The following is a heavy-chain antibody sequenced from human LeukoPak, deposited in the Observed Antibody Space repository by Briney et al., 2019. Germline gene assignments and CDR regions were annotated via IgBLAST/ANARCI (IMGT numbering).Heavy chain of an antibody. D-gene: IGHD5-24*01. CDR2: IYYSGST. CDR3: ARGRRDGYNHGTVFDY. V-gene: IGHV4-59*01. Sequence: SETLSLTCTVSGGSISSYYWSWIRQPPGKGLEWIGYIYYSGSTNYNPSLKSRVTISVDTSKNQFSLKLSSVTAADTAVYYCARGRRDGYNHGTVFDYWGQGTLVTVSS. CDR1: GGSISSYY. J-gene: IGHJ4*02.